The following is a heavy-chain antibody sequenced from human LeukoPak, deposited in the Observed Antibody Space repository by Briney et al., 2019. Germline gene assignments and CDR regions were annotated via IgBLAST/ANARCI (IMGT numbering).Heavy chain of an antibody. J-gene: IGHJ4*02. CDR1: GYTFTSYD. CDR2: MNPNSGNT. D-gene: IGHD4-11*01. Sequence: SVKVSCKASGYTFTSYDINWVRQATGQGLEWMGWMNPNSGNTGYAQKFQGRVTMTRNTSISTAYMELSSLRSEDTAVYYCARSPYSNLDFDYWGQGTLVTVSS. V-gene: IGHV1-8*01. CDR3: ARSPYSNLDFDY.